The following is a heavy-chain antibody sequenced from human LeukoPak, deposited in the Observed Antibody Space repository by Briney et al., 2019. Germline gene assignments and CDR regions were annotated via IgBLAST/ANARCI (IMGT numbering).Heavy chain of an antibody. CDR1: GYTFNTFD. V-gene: IGHV1-18*01. CDR2: ISGYNGDT. J-gene: IGHJ5*02. Sequence: GASVKVSCKTSGYTFNTFDVGWVRQAPGQGLEWMGWISGYNGDTNFAEKLQGRVTMTTDTSTSTAYMELRSLRSDDTAVYYCARSGDGNWFDPWGQGTLLTVSS. CDR3: ARSGDGNWFDP. D-gene: IGHD4-17*01.